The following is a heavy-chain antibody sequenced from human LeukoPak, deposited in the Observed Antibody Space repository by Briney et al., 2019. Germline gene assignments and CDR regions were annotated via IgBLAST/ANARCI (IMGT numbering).Heavy chain of an antibody. D-gene: IGHD3-22*01. CDR1: GFTFSNAW. Sequence: GGSLRLSCAASGFTFSNAWMSWVRQAPGKGMEWVGRIKSKTDGGATHYAAPVKGRFTISRDDSKNTLYLQMNSLKTEDTAVYYCTTEAYYYDSGAIKYFDYWGQGTLVTVSS. CDR3: TTEAYYYDSGAIKYFDY. J-gene: IGHJ4*02. V-gene: IGHV3-15*01. CDR2: IKSKTDGGAT.